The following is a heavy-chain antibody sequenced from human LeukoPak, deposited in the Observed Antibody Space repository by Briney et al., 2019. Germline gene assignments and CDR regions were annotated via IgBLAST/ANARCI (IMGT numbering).Heavy chain of an antibody. CDR1: GYTFTSYY. CDR3: ARASLVYSSSGSDLFDY. Sequence: ASVKVSCKASGYTFTSYYMHWVRQAPGQGLEWMGIINPSGGSTSYAQKFQGRVTLTRDMSTSTVYMELSSLRSEDTAVYYCARASLVYSSSGSDLFDYWGQGTLVTVSS. V-gene: IGHV1-46*01. D-gene: IGHD6-6*01. J-gene: IGHJ4*02. CDR2: INPSGGST.